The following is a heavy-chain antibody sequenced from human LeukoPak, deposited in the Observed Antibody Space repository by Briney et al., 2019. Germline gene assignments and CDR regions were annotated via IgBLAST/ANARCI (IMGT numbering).Heavy chain of an antibody. J-gene: IGHJ5*02. Sequence: SGPTLLKPTQTLTLTFTFSGFSLSTSGVGVGWIRQPPGKALEWLALIYWNDDKRYSPSLKSRLTITKDTSKNQVVLTMTNMDPVDTATYYCAHPRSGYDWDFWWFDPWGQGTLVTVSS. V-gene: IGHV2-5*01. D-gene: IGHD5-12*01. CDR3: AHPRSGYDWDFWWFDP. CDR2: IYWNDDK. CDR1: GFSLSTSGVG.